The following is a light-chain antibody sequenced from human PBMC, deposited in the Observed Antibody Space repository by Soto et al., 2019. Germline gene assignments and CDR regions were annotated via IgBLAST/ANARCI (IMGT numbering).Light chain of an antibody. CDR3: QQLKSYPRT. J-gene: IGKJ2*01. Sequence: IQLTQSPSSLSASVGDRVTITCRASQDISRYLAWYQQKPGKAPKVLIYAASTLQSGVPSRFSGSGSGTDFTLTIRSLQPEDCATYYGQQLKSYPRTFGQGTKREIK. CDR1: QDISRY. CDR2: AAS. V-gene: IGKV1-9*01.